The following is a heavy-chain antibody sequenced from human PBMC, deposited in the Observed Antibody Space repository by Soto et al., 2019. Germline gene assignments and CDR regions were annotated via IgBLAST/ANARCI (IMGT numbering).Heavy chain of an antibody. V-gene: IGHV1-69*01. CDR2: IIPIFGTA. CDR3: ATRSGIAARSDPYYYYGMDV. J-gene: IGHJ6*02. Sequence: QVQLVQSGAEVKKPGSSVKVSCTASGGTFSSYAISWVRQAPGQGLEWMGGIIPIFGTANYAQKFQGRVTITADESTSTAYMGLSSLRSEDTAVYYCATRSGIAARSDPYYYYGMDVWGQGTTVTVSS. D-gene: IGHD6-6*01. CDR1: GGTFSSYA.